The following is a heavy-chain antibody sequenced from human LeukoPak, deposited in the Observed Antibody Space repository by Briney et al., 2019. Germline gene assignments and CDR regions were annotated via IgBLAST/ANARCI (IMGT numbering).Heavy chain of an antibody. D-gene: IGHD4-17*01. CDR1: GYTFTSYY. J-gene: IGHJ4*02. CDR3: ARDSATVTTPYFDY. CDR2: INLNSGGT. Sequence: GASVKVSCKASGYTFTSYYMHWVRQAPGQGLEWMGWINLNSGGTNYAQKFQGWVTMTRDTSISTAYMELSRLRSDDTAVYYCARDSATVTTPYFDYWGQGTLVTVSS. V-gene: IGHV1-2*04.